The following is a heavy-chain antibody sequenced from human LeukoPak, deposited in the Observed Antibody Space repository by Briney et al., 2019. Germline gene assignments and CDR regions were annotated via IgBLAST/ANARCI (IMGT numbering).Heavy chain of an antibody. CDR2: IIPILGIA. V-gene: IGHV1-69*04. CDR3: ARTFVSGDGYKVGYFDY. CDR1: GGTFSSYA. J-gene: IGHJ4*02. Sequence: ASVKVSCKASGGTFSSYAISWVRQAPGQGLEWMGRIIPILGIANYAQKFQGRVTITADKSTSTAYMELSSLRSEDTAVYYCARTFVSGDGYKVGYFDYWGQGTLVTVSS. D-gene: IGHD5-24*01.